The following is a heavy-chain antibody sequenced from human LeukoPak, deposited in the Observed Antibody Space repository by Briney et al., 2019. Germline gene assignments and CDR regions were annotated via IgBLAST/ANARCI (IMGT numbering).Heavy chain of an antibody. Sequence: GGSLRLSCAASGFTFSDYYMSWIRQAPGKGLEWVSCISSNGSTIYYTDSVKGRFTISRDNAENSLYLQMNSLRVEDTAVYYCAKDSITMIVLVIPDAFDIWGQGTMVTVSS. CDR1: GFTFSDYY. CDR3: AKDSITMIVLVIPDAFDI. V-gene: IGHV3-11*01. J-gene: IGHJ3*02. CDR2: ISSNGSTI. D-gene: IGHD3-22*01.